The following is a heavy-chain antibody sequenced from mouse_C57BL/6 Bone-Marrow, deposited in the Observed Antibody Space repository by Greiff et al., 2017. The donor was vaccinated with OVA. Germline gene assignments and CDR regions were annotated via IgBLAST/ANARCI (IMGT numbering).Heavy chain of an antibody. J-gene: IGHJ3*01. Sequence: EVKVVESGGGLVKPGGSLKLSCAASGFTFSSYAMSWVRQTPEKRLEWVATISDGGSYTYYPDNVKGRFTISRDNAKNNLYLQMSHLKSEDTAMYYCARDRYGTGTAWFAYWGQGTLVTVSA. CDR1: GFTFSSYA. D-gene: IGHD4-1*01. CDR3: ARDRYGTGTAWFAY. V-gene: IGHV5-4*01. CDR2: ISDGGSYT.